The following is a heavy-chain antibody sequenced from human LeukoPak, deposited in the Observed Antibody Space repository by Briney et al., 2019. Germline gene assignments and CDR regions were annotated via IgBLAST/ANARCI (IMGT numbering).Heavy chain of an antibody. D-gene: IGHD3-10*01. CDR2: IYYSGST. V-gene: IGHV4-59*01. J-gene: IGHJ5*02. CDR3: ARVGPYYYGSGTFDP. CDR1: GGSISSYY. Sequence: SETLSLTCTVSGGSISSYYWSWIRQPPGKGLEWIGYIYYSGSTNYNPSLKSRVTISVDTSKNQFSLKLSSVTAADTAVYYCARVGPYYYGSGTFDPWGQGTLVTVSS.